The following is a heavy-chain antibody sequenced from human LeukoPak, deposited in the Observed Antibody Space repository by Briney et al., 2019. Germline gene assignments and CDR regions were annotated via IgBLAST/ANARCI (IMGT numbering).Heavy chain of an antibody. Sequence: SETLSLTCAVSGCSISSGGYSWSWIRQPPGKGLEWIGYIYHSGSTYYNPSLKSRVTISVDRSKNQFSLKLSSVTAADTAVYYCARGHWYFDLWGRGTLVTVSS. J-gene: IGHJ2*01. CDR2: IYHSGST. CDR3: ARGHWYFDL. CDR1: GCSISSGGYS. V-gene: IGHV4-30-2*01.